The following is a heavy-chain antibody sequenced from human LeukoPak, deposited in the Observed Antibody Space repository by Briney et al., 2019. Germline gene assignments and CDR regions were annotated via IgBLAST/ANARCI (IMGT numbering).Heavy chain of an antibody. J-gene: IGHJ4*02. V-gene: IGHV3-30*18. CDR3: AKDVERYSSSWFDDY. CDR2: ISYDGSNK. CDR1: GFTFSSYA. Sequence: PGGSLRLSCAASGFTFSSYAMSWVRQAPGKGLEWVAVISYDGSNKYYADSVKGRFTIPRDNSKNTLYLQMNSLGAEDTAVYYCAKDVERYSSSWFDDYWGQGTLVTVSS. D-gene: IGHD6-13*01.